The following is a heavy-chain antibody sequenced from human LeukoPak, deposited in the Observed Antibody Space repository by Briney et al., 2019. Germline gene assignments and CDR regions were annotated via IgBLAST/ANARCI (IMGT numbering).Heavy chain of an antibody. Sequence: GGSLRLSCAASGFTFSSYAMSWVRQAPGKGLEWVSAISGSGGSTYYADSVKGRFTISRDNSKNTLYLQMNSLRAEDTAVYYCAKDPRFDRAAAGQGGDYWGQGTLVTVSS. J-gene: IGHJ4*02. CDR3: AKDPRFDRAAAGQGGDY. D-gene: IGHD6-13*01. CDR1: GFTFSSYA. V-gene: IGHV3-23*01. CDR2: ISGSGGST.